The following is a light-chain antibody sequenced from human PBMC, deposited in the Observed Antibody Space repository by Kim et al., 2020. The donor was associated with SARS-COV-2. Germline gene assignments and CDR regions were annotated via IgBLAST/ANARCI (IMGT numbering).Light chain of an antibody. V-gene: IGKV1-5*03. CDR1: QSISSW. CDR3: QQYKSYPVT. CDR2: KAS. Sequence: SAAVGDRVTITCRASQSISSWLAWYQQKPGKAPKLLIYKASSLESGVPSRFSGSGSGTEFTLTISSLQPDDFATYYCQQYKSYPVTFGQGTKLEI. J-gene: IGKJ2*01.